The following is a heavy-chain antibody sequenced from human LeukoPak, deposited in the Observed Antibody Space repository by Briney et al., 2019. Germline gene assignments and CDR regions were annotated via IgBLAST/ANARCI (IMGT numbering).Heavy chain of an antibody. CDR3: ARAYYDFWSGYHLSYYFDY. J-gene: IGHJ4*02. Sequence: GGSLRLSCAASGFIFSDYYMNWIRQAPGKGLEWVSYISSSGSTIYYADSVKGRFTISRDNAKNSLYLQMNSLRAEDTAVYYCARAYYDFWSGYHLSYYFDYWGQGTLVTVSS. CDR2: ISSSGSTI. V-gene: IGHV3-11*04. CDR1: GFIFSDYY. D-gene: IGHD3-3*01.